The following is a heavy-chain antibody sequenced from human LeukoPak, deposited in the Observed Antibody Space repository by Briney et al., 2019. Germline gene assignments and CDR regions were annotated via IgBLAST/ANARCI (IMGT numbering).Heavy chain of an antibody. CDR1: GFTFSSYS. Sequence: GGSLRLSCAASGFTFSSYSMNWVRQAPGKGLEWVSSISSSSSYIYYADSVKGRFTISRGNAKNTLFLQINSLRAEDTAVYYCAREILAPGKTHDYWGQGILVTVSS. CDR3: AREILAPGKTHDY. J-gene: IGHJ4*02. V-gene: IGHV3-21*01. CDR2: ISSSSSYI.